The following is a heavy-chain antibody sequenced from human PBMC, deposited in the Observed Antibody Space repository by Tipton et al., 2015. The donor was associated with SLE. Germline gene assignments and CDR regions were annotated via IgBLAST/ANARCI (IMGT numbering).Heavy chain of an antibody. CDR1: GGSFSGYY. CDR3: ERGSGRYSSSWYYFYYYMDV. V-gene: IGHV4-34*01. D-gene: IGHD6-13*01. Sequence: TLSLTCVVYGGSFSGYYWSWIRQPPGKGLEWIGEINPSGSTKYNPSLKSRITISVDTSKNQFSLKVSSVTAADTAVYYCERGSGRYSSSWYYFYYYMDVWGKGTTVTVSS. CDR2: INPSGST. J-gene: IGHJ6*03.